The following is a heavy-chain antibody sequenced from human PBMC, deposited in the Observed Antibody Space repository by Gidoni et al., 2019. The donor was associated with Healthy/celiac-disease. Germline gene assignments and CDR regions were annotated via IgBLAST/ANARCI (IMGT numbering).Heavy chain of an antibody. CDR3: AKAFYSSGSYTRGGYLDY. CDR1: GFTFDDYA. CDR2: ISWNSGSI. Sequence: EVQLVESGGGLVQPGRSLRLSCAASGFTFDDYAMHWVRQAPGKGLEWVSGISWNSGSIGDAESVKGRFTISRDNAKNSLYLQMNSLRAKDTALYYCAKAFYSSGSYTRGGYLDYWGQGTLVTVSS. D-gene: IGHD3-10*01. J-gene: IGHJ4*02. V-gene: IGHV3-9*01.